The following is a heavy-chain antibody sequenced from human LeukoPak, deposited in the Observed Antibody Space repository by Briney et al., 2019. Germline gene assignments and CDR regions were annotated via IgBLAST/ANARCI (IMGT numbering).Heavy chain of an antibody. J-gene: IGHJ4*02. D-gene: IGHD6-19*01. Sequence: PGGSLRLSCAASGFTVNSNYMSWVRQAPGKGLEWVAVIYSDGTTYHADSVKGRFTISRDDSKNTLHLQMNSLRAEDSAVYYCARTVSGWPDYRGQGTLVTVSS. CDR1: GFTVNSNY. CDR2: IYSDGTT. V-gene: IGHV3-53*01. CDR3: ARTVSGWPDY.